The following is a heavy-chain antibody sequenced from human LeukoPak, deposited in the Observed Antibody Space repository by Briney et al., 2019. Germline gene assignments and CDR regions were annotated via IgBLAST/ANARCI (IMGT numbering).Heavy chain of an antibody. CDR3: ASNDYYDSSGYYED. Sequence: ASVKVSCKASGGTFSNYAISWVRQAPGQVLEWMGGIIPIFGTANYAQKFQGRVTITADESTSTAYMELSSLRSEDTAVYYCASNDYYDSSGYYEDWGQGTLVTVSS. D-gene: IGHD3-22*01. V-gene: IGHV1-69*13. CDR1: GGTFSNYA. CDR2: IIPIFGTA. J-gene: IGHJ4*02.